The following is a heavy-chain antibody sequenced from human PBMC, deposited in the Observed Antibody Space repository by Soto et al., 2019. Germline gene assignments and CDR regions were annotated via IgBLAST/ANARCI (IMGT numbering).Heavy chain of an antibody. CDR1: GFTFSSYG. CDR3: ARDGIAHYYDFWSGYLYGMDV. CDR2: IWYDGSNK. V-gene: IGHV3-33*01. Sequence: HPGGSLRLSCAASGFTFSSYGMHWVRQAPGKGLEWVAVIWYDGSNKYYADSVKGRFTISRDNSKNTLYLQMNSLRAEDTAVYYCARDGIAHYYDFWSGYLYGMDVWGQGTTVTVSS. J-gene: IGHJ6*02. D-gene: IGHD3-3*01.